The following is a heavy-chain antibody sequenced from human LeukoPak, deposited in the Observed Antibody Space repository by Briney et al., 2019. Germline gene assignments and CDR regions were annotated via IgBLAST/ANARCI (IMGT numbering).Heavy chain of an antibody. CDR2: IWYDGSNK. D-gene: IGHD3-3*01. Sequence: GGSLRLSCAASGFTFSSYGMHWVRQAPGKGLEWVAVIWYDGSNKYYADSVKGRFTISRDNSKNTLYLQMNSLRAEDTAVYYCARDQRYGDHWSGFDYWGQGTLVTVSS. CDR3: ARDQRYGDHWSGFDY. V-gene: IGHV3-33*01. J-gene: IGHJ4*02. CDR1: GFTFSSYG.